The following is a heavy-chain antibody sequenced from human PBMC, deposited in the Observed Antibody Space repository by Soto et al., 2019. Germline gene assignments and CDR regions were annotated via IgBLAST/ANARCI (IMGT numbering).Heavy chain of an antibody. CDR3: ARRSSGWYFVY. V-gene: IGHV3-30-3*01. CDR1: GFTFSTYP. J-gene: IGHJ4*02. Sequence: PGGSLRLSCAASGFTFSTYPMHWVRQAPGKGLEWVAVISSDGINKDHADSVKGLFTISRDNSKNTLYLQMNSLRAEDTAVYFCARRSSGWYFVYCGQGTLVTVSS. CDR2: ISSDGINK. D-gene: IGHD6-19*01.